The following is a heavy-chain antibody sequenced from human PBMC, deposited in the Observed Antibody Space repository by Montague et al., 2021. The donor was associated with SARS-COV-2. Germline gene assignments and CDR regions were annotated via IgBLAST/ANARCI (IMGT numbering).Heavy chain of an antibody. CDR3: ARGGSTYYYDTSGYVNAFDY. CDR2: IYYNGYT. D-gene: IGHD3-22*01. V-gene: IGHV4-59*01. Sequence: SETLSLTCTVSGDSISTYYWSWIRQPPGKGLEWIGCIYYNGYTNYNPSPKSRVTISVDTSKNQFSLRLSSVTAADTAVYFCARGGSTYYYDTSGYVNAFDYWGQGTMVTVSS. J-gene: IGHJ4*02. CDR1: GDSISTYY.